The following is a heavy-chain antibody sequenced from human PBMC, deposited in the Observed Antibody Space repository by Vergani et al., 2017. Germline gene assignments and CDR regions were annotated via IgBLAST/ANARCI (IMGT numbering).Heavy chain of an antibody. CDR1: GYTFRNYG. D-gene: IGHD1-7*01. V-gene: IGHV1-18*04. CDR2: ISVYNGET. Sequence: QVQLVQSGAEVKKPGASVKVSCEGSGYTFRNYGISWVRQAPGEGLEWLGWISVYNGETKFAQKFQGRVTLTRDTSTDTAYMEMGGLGSDVTAVYYSARDRGNSWDYNLDYWGQGTLVTVSS. CDR3: ARDRGNSWDYNLDY. J-gene: IGHJ4*02.